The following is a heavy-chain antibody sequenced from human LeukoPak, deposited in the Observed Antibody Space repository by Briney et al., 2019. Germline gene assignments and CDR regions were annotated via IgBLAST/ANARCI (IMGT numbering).Heavy chain of an antibody. CDR1: GGSISNHY. Sequence: SETLSLTCTVSGGSISNHYWSWIRQPAGKGLEWIGRVYSSGSTNYSPSLKSRVAMSVDTSKNQFSLKLTSVTAADTAVYYCARGWGRLSSSSFDYWGQGTLVTVSS. J-gene: IGHJ4*02. CDR3: ARGWGRLSSSSFDY. CDR2: VYSSGST. V-gene: IGHV4-4*07. D-gene: IGHD6-6*01.